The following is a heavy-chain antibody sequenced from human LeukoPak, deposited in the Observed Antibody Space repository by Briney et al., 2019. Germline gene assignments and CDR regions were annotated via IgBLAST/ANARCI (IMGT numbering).Heavy chain of an antibody. D-gene: IGHD3-10*01. Sequence: SETLSLTCTVSGGSISAYYWSWIRQPPGKGLEWIGYIYYSVSTNYNPSLKRRVTISVDTSKNQFSLKLSSVTAADTAVYYCARTEQGSGGYWYFDLWGRGTLVTVSS. CDR3: ARTEQGSGGYWYFDL. V-gene: IGHV4-59*08. CDR1: GGSISAYY. CDR2: IYYSVST. J-gene: IGHJ2*01.